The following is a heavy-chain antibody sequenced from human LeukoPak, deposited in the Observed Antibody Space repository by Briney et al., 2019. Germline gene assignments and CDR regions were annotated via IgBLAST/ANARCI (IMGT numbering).Heavy chain of an antibody. D-gene: IGHD6-13*01. CDR1: GFAFSSYG. CDR3: ARSSAAGFFDY. V-gene: IGHV3-33*01. Sequence: GGSLRLSCAASGFAFSSYGMHWVRQAPGKGLEWVAVIWYDGSNKYYADSVKGRFTISRDNSKNTLYLQMNSLRAEDTAVYYSARSSAAGFFDYWGQGTLVTVSS. J-gene: IGHJ4*02. CDR2: IWYDGSNK.